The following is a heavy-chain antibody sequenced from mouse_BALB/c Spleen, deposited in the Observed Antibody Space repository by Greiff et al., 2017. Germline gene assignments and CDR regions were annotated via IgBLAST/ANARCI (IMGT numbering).Heavy chain of an antibody. CDR2: IRNKANGYTT. J-gene: IGHJ3*01. V-gene: IGHV7-3*02. D-gene: IGHD1-1*01. CDR3: ARDTTVLAPFAY. CDR1: GFTFTDYY. Sequence: EVQLVESGGGLVQPGGSLRLSCATSGFTFTDYYMSWVRQPPGKALEWLGFIRNKANGYTTEYSASVKGRFTISRDNSQSILYLQMNTLRAEDSATYYCARDTTVLAPFAYWGQGTLVTVSA.